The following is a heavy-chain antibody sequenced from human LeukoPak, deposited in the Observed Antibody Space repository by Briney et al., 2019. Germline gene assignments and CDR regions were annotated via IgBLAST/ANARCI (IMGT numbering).Heavy chain of an antibody. V-gene: IGHV4-59*01. J-gene: IGHJ3*02. Sequence: PSETLSLTCTVSGGSISSYYWSWIRQPPGKGLGWIGYIYYSGSTNYNPSLKSRVTISVDTSKNQFSLKLSSVTAADTAVYYCARARGSGYLDAFDIWGQGTMVTVSS. CDR2: IYYSGST. CDR3: ARARGSGYLDAFDI. D-gene: IGHD3-22*01. CDR1: GGSISSYY.